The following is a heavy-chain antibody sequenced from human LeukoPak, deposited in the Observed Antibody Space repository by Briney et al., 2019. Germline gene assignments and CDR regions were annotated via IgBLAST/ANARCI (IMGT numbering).Heavy chain of an antibody. CDR2: IYYSGST. J-gene: IGHJ5*02. Sequence: SETLSLTCTVSGGSISSSSYYWGWIRQPPGKGLEWIGSIYYSGSTYYNPSLKSRVTISVDTSKNQFSLKLSSVTAADTAVYYCARGRYYGSGSYEGGTWFDPWGQGTLVTVSS. V-gene: IGHV4-39*01. D-gene: IGHD3-10*01. CDR3: ARGRYYGSGSYEGGTWFDP. CDR1: GGSISSSSYY.